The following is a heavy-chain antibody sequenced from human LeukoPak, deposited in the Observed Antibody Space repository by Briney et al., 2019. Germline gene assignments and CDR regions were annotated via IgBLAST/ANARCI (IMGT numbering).Heavy chain of an antibody. CDR1: GASIRSTTYY. D-gene: IGHD6-19*01. CDR3: ARHLYSSGWPSDF. J-gene: IGHJ4*02. V-gene: IGHV4-39*01. Sequence: SETLSLTCTVSGASIRSTTYYWGWIRQPPGKGLEWIGNIYYTGNTYYNPSLKSRGTISVDTSKNQFSLKVRSVTGANTAVYYCARHLYSSGWPSDFWGQGTLVTVSS. CDR2: IYYTGNT.